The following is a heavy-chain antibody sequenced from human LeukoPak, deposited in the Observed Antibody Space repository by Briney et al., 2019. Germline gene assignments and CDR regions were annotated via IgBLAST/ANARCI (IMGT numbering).Heavy chain of an antibody. D-gene: IGHD6-6*01. CDR2: IYSGGST. Sequence: PGGSLRLSCAASGFTVSSNYISWVRQAPGKGLEWVSVIYSGGSTYYADSVKGRFTISRDNSKNTLYLQMNSLRADDTAVYYCARSRYSGSSSDYWGRGTLVTVSS. V-gene: IGHV3-66*01. J-gene: IGHJ4*02. CDR3: ARSRYSGSSSDY. CDR1: GFTVSSNY.